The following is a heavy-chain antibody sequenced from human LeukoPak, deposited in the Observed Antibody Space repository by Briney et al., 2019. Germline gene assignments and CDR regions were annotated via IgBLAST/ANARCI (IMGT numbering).Heavy chain of an antibody. CDR2: IYYSGST. Sequence: PSETLSLTCTVSGGSISSSSHYWAWIRQSPGTGLEWIGSIYYSGSTYYNPSLKSRVTISVDTSKNQFSLKLSSVTSADTAVYYCASGTAPGYSGYDWRYYYYYYMDVWGKGTTVTVSS. D-gene: IGHD5-12*01. J-gene: IGHJ6*03. CDR3: ASGTAPGYSGYDWRYYYYYYMDV. CDR1: GGSISSSSHY. V-gene: IGHV4-39*07.